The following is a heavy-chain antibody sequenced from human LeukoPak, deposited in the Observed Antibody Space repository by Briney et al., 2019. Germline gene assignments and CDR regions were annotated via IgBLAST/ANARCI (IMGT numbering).Heavy chain of an antibody. J-gene: IGHJ4*02. D-gene: IGHD3-22*01. CDR3: ARDAVVVITGYYFDY. Sequence: GASVKVSCKASGGTFSSYAISWVRQAPGQGLEWMGIINPSGGSTSYAQKFQGRVTMTRDTSTSTVYMELSSLRSEDTAVYYCARDAVVVITGYYFDYWGQGTLVTVSS. V-gene: IGHV1-46*01. CDR2: INPSGGST. CDR1: GGTFSSYA.